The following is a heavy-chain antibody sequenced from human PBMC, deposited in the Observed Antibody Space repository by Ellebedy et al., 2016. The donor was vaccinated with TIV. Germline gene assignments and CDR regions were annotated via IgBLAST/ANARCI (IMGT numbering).Heavy chain of an antibody. CDR1: GFSFISYT. CDR3: ARGSNVLWFGELLYRPDDAFDI. Sequence: GESLKISCAASGFSFISYTMTWVRQAPGRGLEWVSYIGGVGPSSPSVKFYADSVKGRFTISRDNGKNSLYLQMNSLRAEDTAVYYCARGSNVLWFGELLYRPDDAFDIWGQGTMVTVSS. V-gene: IGHV3-48*04. CDR2: IGGVGPSSPSVK. D-gene: IGHD3-10*01. J-gene: IGHJ3*02.